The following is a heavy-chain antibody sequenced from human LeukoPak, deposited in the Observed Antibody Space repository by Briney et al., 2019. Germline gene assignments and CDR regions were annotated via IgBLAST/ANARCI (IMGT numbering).Heavy chain of an antibody. J-gene: IGHJ4*02. CDR3: ARSANGFKVVVVVPAHMVD. D-gene: IGHD2-2*01. CDR2: ISSSSSYI. Sequence: TGGSLRLSCAASGFTFSSYSMNWVRQAPGKGLEWVSSISSSSSYIYYADSVKGRFTISRDNAKNSLYLQMNSLRAEDTAVYYCARSANGFKVVVVVPAHMVDWGQGTLVTVSS. V-gene: IGHV3-21*01. CDR1: GFTFSSYS.